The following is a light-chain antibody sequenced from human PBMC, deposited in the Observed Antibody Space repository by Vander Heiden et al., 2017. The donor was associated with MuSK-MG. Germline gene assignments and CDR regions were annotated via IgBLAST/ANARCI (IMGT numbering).Light chain of an antibody. J-gene: IGLJ2*01. V-gene: IGLV3-19*01. CDR2: GKN. CDR1: SLRSYY. CDR3: NFRDSSGNLVG. Sequence: SSELTHDPAVSVALGQTVRITCQGDSLRSYYASWYQQNPGQAPVLVIFGKNNRPSGIPDRFSCSSSGNTASLTITGAQAEDEADYYCNFRDSSGNLVGFGGGTKLTVL.